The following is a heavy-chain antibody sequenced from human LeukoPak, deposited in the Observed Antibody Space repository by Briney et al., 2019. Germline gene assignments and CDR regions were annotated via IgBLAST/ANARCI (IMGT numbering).Heavy chain of an antibody. D-gene: IGHD1-26*01. CDR2: IYYSGST. Sequence: SETLSLTCTVSGGSISSGSYYWGWIRQPPGKGLEWIGRIYYSGSTYYNPSLKSRVTISVDTSKNQFSLKLSSVTAADTAVYYCARDGSSLGAGNYYYYYYMDVWGKGTTVTVSS. V-gene: IGHV4-39*07. CDR3: ARDGSSLGAGNYYYYYYMDV. J-gene: IGHJ6*03. CDR1: GGSISSGSYY.